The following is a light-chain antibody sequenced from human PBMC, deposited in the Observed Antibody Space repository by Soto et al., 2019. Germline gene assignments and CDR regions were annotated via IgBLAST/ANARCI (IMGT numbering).Light chain of an antibody. Sequence: EILLTQSPGTLPLSPGERATLSCRASQSVGSSYLAWYQLKPGQAASLLIYDTSSRATGIPDRFSGRGSGTDFTLTISRLEPEDFAVYYCQQYGDSPWTFGQGTKVDIK. J-gene: IGKJ1*01. CDR3: QQYGDSPWT. CDR2: DTS. CDR1: QSVGSSY. V-gene: IGKV3-20*01.